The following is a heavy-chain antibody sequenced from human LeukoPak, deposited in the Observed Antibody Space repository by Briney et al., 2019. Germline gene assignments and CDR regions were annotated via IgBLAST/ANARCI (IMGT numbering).Heavy chain of an antibody. D-gene: IGHD3-16*01. CDR2: FDPEDGET. V-gene: IGHV1-24*01. J-gene: IGHJ4*02. Sequence: ASVKVSCKVSGYTLTELSMHWVRHAPGKGLEWMGGFDPEDGETIYAQKFQGRVTMTEDTATDTAYMELSSLRSEDTAVYYCATAAKAVRWGLAYWGQGTLVTVSS. CDR1: GYTLTELS. CDR3: ATAAKAVRWGLAY.